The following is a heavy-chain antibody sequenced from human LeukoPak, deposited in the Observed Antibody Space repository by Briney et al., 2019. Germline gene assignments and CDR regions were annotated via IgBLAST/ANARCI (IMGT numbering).Heavy chain of an antibody. CDR2: LGSDGST. J-gene: IGHJ4*02. CDR3: AKEGHVSELHS. V-gene: IGHV3-23*01. CDR1: GFAMSNYA. Sequence: PGGSLRVSCAASGFAMSNYARDWVRQAPGKGLEWVSSLGSDGSTHYADSVKGRFTVSRDNSKNTLYLQMNSLRAEDSALYYCAKEGHVSELHSWGPGTLVTVSS. D-gene: IGHD3-10*01.